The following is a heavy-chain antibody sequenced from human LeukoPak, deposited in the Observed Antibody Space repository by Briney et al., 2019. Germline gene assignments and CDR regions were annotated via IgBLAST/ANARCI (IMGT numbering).Heavy chain of an antibody. V-gene: IGHV4-39*07. Sequence: SETLSLTCTVSGGSISSSSYYWGWIRQPPGKGLEWIGSIYYSGSTYYNPSLKSRVTISVDTSKNQFSLNLSSVTAADTAVYYCAGTDSSGYYLDYWGQGTLVSVSS. J-gene: IGHJ4*02. CDR1: GGSISSSSYY. D-gene: IGHD3-22*01. CDR2: IYYSGST. CDR3: AGTDSSGYYLDY.